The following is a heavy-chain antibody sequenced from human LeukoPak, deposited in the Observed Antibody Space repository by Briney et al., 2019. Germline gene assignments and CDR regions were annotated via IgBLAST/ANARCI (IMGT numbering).Heavy chain of an antibody. Sequence: ASVKVSCKASGYTFTSYDINWVRQATGQGLEWMGWMNPNSGNTGYAQKFQGRVTMTRNTSISTAYMELSSLRSEDTAVDYCAMKNSGDDFWFDLWGQGTLVTVSS. CDR1: GYTFTSYD. D-gene: IGHD5-12*01. CDR3: AMKNSGDDFWFDL. J-gene: IGHJ5*02. CDR2: MNPNSGNT. V-gene: IGHV1-8*01.